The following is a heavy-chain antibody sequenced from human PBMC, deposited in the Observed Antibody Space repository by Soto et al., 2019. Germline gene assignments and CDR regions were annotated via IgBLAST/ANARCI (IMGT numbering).Heavy chain of an antibody. CDR1: SDSVSGGGFY. CDR2: VSYSGTT. D-gene: IGHD3-22*01. CDR3: ARHNRYAYDDLDF. V-gene: IGHV4-61*08. J-gene: IGHJ3*01. Sequence: PAETLSLTCAVSSDSVSGGGFYWARIRHPPGKGLEWLGFVSYSGTTNYNPSLKSRLIISMDTSKKQFSLRLRSVTTPDTAVYYCARHNRYAYDDLDFWGHGTMVTVSS.